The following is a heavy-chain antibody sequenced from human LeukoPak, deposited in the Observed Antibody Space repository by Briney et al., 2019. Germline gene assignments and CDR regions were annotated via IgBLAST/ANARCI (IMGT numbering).Heavy chain of an antibody. D-gene: IGHD2-8*02. CDR2: INSDGRST. CDR1: GFAFHDFA. CDR3: ARDQLYCTGGICYFDY. J-gene: IGHJ4*02. Sequence: GGSLRLSCAASGFAFHDFAMHWVRQAPGKGLVWVSRINSDGRSTSFADSVKGRFTISRDNAKNTLYLQMNSLRTEDTAVYYCARDQLYCTGGICYFDYWGRGTLVTVSS. V-gene: IGHV3-74*01.